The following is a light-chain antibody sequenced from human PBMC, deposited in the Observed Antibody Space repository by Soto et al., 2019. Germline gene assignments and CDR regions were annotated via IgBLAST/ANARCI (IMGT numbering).Light chain of an antibody. CDR3: TSYSSINSVV. Sequence: QSALTQPASVSGSPGQSITISCTGTRSDVGGYNYVSWYQQHPDKAPKLIIYDVNYRPSGVSNRFSGSKSGNTASPTISGLQAEDEGDYHCTSYSSINSVVFGGGTKLTVL. CDR1: RSDVGGYNY. V-gene: IGLV2-14*03. CDR2: DVN. J-gene: IGLJ2*01.